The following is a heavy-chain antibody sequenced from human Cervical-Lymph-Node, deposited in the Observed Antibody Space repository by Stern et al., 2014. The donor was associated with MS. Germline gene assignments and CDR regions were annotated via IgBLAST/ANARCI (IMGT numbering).Heavy chain of an antibody. D-gene: IGHD3-22*01. V-gene: IGHV4-30-4*01. Sequence: QVQLQESGPGLVRPSQTLSLTCTVSGDSISSDDHYWSWVRQPPGKGLEWLGYISYSGSSYFNPSLKRRATMSVDTSKNQFSLKLKSVTAADTAVYYCARTDILLLDYWGQGALVTVSS. CDR1: GDSISSDDHY. CDR2: ISYSGSS. J-gene: IGHJ4*02. CDR3: ARTDILLLDY.